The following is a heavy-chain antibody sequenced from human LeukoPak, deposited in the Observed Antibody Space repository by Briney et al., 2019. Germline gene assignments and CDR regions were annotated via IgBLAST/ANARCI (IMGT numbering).Heavy chain of an antibody. CDR1: GGSFSGYY. CDR3: ARGMTFDY. Sequence: SETLSLTCAVYGGSFSGYYWSWIRQPPGKGLEWIGEINHSGSANYNPSLRSRVTISVGTSKNQFSLKLSSVTAADTAVYYCARGMTFDYWGQGALVTVSS. V-gene: IGHV4-34*01. CDR2: INHSGSA. J-gene: IGHJ4*02.